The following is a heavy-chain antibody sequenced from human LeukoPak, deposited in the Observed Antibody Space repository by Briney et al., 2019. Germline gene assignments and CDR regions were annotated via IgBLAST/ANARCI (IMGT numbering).Heavy chain of an antibody. J-gene: IGHJ3*02. D-gene: IGHD3-9*01. CDR2: TYQSGST. V-gene: IGHV4-38-2*02. CDR3: AGVGILIVWYDAFDI. CDR1: GYSIRSAYY. Sequence: SETLSLTCTVSGYSIRSAYYWGWIRQPPGKGLEWIGTTYQSGSTSYNPSLKSRVTILVDTSKNQFSLKLSSVTAADTAVYYCAGVGILIVWYDAFDIWGQGTMVTVSS.